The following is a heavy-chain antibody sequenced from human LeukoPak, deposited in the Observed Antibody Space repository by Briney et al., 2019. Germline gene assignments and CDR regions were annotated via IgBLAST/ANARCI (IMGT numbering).Heavy chain of an antibody. D-gene: IGHD3-3*01. V-gene: IGHV4-59*11. CDR1: GGSINTHY. CDR2: DYYNGGT. CDR3: AREGNGYYAFDI. Sequence: SQTLSLTCTVSGGSINTHYWSWIRQPPRKRLEWIGYDYYNGGTNYNSSLKGRLTISIDTSKNQFSLKLNSVTAADTAVYYCAREGNGYYAFDIWGQGTMVTVSS. J-gene: IGHJ3*02.